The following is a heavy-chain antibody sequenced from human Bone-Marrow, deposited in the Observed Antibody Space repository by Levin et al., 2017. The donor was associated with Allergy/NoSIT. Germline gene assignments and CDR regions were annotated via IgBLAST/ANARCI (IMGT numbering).Heavy chain of an antibody. Sequence: PGGSLRLSCAASGFSFTDAWMSWVRQAPGKGLEWVGRIRSKIDGETIDYAAPVKGRFIISRDDSKNTLFLQMNSLKTEDTAIYFCSKDLYSSNWYSDFGGQGTLVTVSS. J-gene: IGHJ4*02. CDR1: GFSFTDAW. CDR2: IRSKIDGETI. D-gene: IGHD6-13*01. V-gene: IGHV3-15*01. CDR3: SKDLYSSNWYSDF.